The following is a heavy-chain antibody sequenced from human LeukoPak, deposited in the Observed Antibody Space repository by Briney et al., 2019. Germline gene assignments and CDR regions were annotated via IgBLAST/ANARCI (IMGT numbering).Heavy chain of an antibody. CDR2: IIPIFGTA. CDR3: ASRLYCSNTRCRNFPFAY. V-gene: IGHV1-69*13. Sequence: SVKVSCKASGGTFSSYAINWVRQAPGQGLEWMGGIIPIFGTATYPQKFQEGVTITADESTSTAYMELSSLRSEDTAIYYCASRLYCSNTRCRNFPFAYWGQGTLVTVSS. D-gene: IGHD2-2*01. CDR1: GGTFSSYA. J-gene: IGHJ4*02.